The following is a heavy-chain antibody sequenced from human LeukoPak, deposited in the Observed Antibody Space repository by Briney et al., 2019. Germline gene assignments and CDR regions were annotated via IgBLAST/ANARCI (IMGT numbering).Heavy chain of an antibody. CDR2: IKSKTDGGTT. D-gene: IGHD5-12*01. V-gene: IGHV3-15*01. CDR3: TTGLIVATSFDY. J-gene: IGHJ4*02. Sequence: WIRQPPGKGLEWVGRIKSKTDGGTTDYAAPVKGRFTISRDDSKNTLYLQMNSLKTEDTAVYYCTTGLIVATSFDYWGQGTLVTVSS.